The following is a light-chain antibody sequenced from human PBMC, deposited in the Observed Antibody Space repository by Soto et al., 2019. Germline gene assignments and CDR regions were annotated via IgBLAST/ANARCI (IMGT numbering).Light chain of an antibody. CDR1: QSVSNTF. CDR3: HQYGMSPWS. J-gene: IGKJ1*01. V-gene: IGKV3-20*01. Sequence: ELVLTQSPGTLSLSPGERATLSCRASQSVSNTFLAWYQHKPGQAPRLLIYGASSRATGIPDRFSGSGSGTDFTLTISRLEAEDFAVYYCHQYGMSPWSFGQGTKVDIK. CDR2: GAS.